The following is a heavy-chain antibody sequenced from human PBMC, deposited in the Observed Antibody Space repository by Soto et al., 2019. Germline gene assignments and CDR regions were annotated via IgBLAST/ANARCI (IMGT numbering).Heavy chain of an antibody. D-gene: IGHD3-3*01. J-gene: IGHJ6*02. Sequence: GGSLRLSCAASGFTFSSYAMHWVRQAPGKGLEWVAVISYDGSNKYYADSVKGRFTISRDNSKNTLYLQMNSLRAEDTAVYYCARDLSDFWSGYHYYYYGMDVWGQGTTVTVSS. CDR3: ARDLSDFWSGYHYYYYGMDV. CDR2: ISYDGSNK. CDR1: GFTFSSYA. V-gene: IGHV3-30-3*01.